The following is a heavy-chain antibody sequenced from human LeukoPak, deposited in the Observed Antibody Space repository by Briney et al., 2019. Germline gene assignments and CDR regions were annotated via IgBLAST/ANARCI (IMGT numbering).Heavy chain of an antibody. CDR2: IYTSGST. Sequence: SETLSLTCTVSGGSISSFYWTWIRQPAGKGLEWIGRIYTSGSTNYNPSLKSRVTMSVDTSKNQFSLKLSSVTAADTAVYYCARSMIVVVSDYYYYYMDVWGKGTTVTVSS. CDR3: ARSMIVVVSDYYYYYMDV. D-gene: IGHD3-22*01. V-gene: IGHV4-4*07. CDR1: GGSISSFY. J-gene: IGHJ6*03.